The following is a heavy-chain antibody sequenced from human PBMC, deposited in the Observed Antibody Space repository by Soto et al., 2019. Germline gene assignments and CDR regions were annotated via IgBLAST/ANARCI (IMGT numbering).Heavy chain of an antibody. CDR1: GGTFNTYA. CDR3: AREVQVHTPAFVY. Sequence: QVQLVQSGAEMKKPGSSVKVSCQSSGGTFNTYAMNWVRQAPGQGTEWMGDISPMFGAANYAPKFQGRVTITPDESTGTTYMQLSSLTSEDTALYFCAREVQVHTPAFVYWGQGTLVTVSS. CDR2: ISPMFGAA. J-gene: IGHJ4*02. D-gene: IGHD3-10*01. V-gene: IGHV1-69*19.